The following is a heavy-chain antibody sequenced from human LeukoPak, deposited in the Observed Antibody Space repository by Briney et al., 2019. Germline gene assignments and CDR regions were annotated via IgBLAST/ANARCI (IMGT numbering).Heavy chain of an antibody. CDR2: ISSSGSTI. J-gene: IGHJ4*02. Sequence: PGGSLRLSCAASGFTFSSYEMNWVRQAPGKGLEWVSYISSSGSTIYYADSVKGRFTISRDNAKNSLYLQMNSLRAEDTAVYHCARVGQQLALDYWGQGTLVTVSS. D-gene: IGHD6-13*01. V-gene: IGHV3-48*03. CDR1: GFTFSSYE. CDR3: ARVGQQLALDY.